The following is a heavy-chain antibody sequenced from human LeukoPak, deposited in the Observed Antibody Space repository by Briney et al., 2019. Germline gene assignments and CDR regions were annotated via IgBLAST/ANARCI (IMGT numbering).Heavy chain of an antibody. CDR2: IYHNGST. J-gene: IGHJ5*02. V-gene: IGHV4-38-2*02. Sequence: SETLSLTCTVSGYSISSGYYWGWIRQPPGKGLEWIGSIYHNGSTYYNPSLKSRVTISVDTSKNQFSLKLSSVTAADTAVYYCASIDFWSGSRVNWFDPWGQGTLVTVSS. CDR1: GYSISSGYY. D-gene: IGHD3-3*01. CDR3: ASIDFWSGSRVNWFDP.